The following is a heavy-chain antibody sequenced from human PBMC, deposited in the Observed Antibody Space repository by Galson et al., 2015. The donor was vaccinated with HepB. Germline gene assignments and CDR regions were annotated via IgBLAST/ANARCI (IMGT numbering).Heavy chain of an antibody. CDR1: GFTLSNAW. Sequence: SLRLSCAASGFTLSNAWMTWVRQAPGKGLEWVGRIKSKSDGGTTDYAAPVKGRFTISRDDTKNMLFLQMNSLKIEDTAVYYCTSDHRIYYYGMDVWGQGTTVTVSS. J-gene: IGHJ6*02. D-gene: IGHD2-15*01. V-gene: IGHV3-15*05. CDR3: TSDHRIYYYGMDV. CDR2: IKSKSDGGTT.